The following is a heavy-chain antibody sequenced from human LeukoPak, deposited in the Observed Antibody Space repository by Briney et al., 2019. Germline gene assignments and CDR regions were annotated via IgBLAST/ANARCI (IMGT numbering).Heavy chain of an antibody. CDR2: IYSSGST. CDR1: GFSVGSNY. V-gene: IGHV3-53*01. CDR3: ARAVVVTAISN. J-gene: IGHJ4*02. D-gene: IGHD2-21*02. Sequence: GGSLRLSCAASGFSVGSNYMNWVRQAPVKGLEWVPVIYSSGSTYYADSMKGRFTISRDNSKNTLYLQMDSLRAEDTAVYYRARAVVVTAISNWGQGTLVTVSS.